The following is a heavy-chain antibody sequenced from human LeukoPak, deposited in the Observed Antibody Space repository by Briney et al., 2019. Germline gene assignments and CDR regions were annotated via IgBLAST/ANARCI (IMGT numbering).Heavy chain of an antibody. Sequence: SETLSLTCTVSGGSISSSNYYWGWIRQPPGKGLEWIGSFYYSGNTYYNPSLKSRVTISVDTSKNQFSLKLSSVTAADTAVYYCARMQQLPSFFDYWGQGTLVTVSS. CDR3: ARMQQLPSFFDY. CDR1: GGSISSSNYY. CDR2: FYYSGNT. J-gene: IGHJ4*02. V-gene: IGHV4-39*07. D-gene: IGHD6-13*01.